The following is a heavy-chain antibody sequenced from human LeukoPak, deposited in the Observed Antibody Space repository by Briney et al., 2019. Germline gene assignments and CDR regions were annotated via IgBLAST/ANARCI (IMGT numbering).Heavy chain of an antibody. D-gene: IGHD3-10*01. CDR1: GGSISSYY. Sequence: PSETLSLTCTVSGGSISSYYWSWIRQPPGKGLEWIGYIYYSGSTNYNPSLKSRVTISVDTSKNQFSLKLSSVTAADTAVYYCARLSWFGGLLSRPNAFDIWGQGTMVTVSS. J-gene: IGHJ3*02. V-gene: IGHV4-59*08. CDR3: ARLSWFGGLLSRPNAFDI. CDR2: IYYSGST.